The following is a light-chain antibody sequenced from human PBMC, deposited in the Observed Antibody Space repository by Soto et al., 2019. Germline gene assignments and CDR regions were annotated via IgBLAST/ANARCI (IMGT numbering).Light chain of an antibody. J-gene: IGKJ3*01. Sequence: EIVMTQSPATLSVSPGERATLSGRASQSVSSNLAWYQQRPGQAPRLLIYGASTRATGIPARFSGSGSGTEFTLTISSLQSEDFAVYYCQQYNKWPLFTFGPGTRVDIK. CDR2: GAS. CDR1: QSVSSN. CDR3: QQYNKWPLFT. V-gene: IGKV3-15*01.